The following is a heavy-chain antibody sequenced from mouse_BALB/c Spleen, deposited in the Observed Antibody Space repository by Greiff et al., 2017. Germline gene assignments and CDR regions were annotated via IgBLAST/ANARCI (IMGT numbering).Heavy chain of an antibody. V-gene: IGHV1S137*01. J-gene: IGHJ1*01. CDR2: ISTYYGDA. CDR3: ARYYYGSSYGYFDV. Sequence: QVQLQQSGAELVRPGVSVKISCKGSGYTFTDYAMHWVKQSHAKSLEWIGVISTYYGDASYNQKFKGKATMTVDKSSSTAYMELARLTSEDSAIYYCARYYYGSSYGYFDVWGAGTTVTVSS. CDR1: GYTFTDYA. D-gene: IGHD1-1*01.